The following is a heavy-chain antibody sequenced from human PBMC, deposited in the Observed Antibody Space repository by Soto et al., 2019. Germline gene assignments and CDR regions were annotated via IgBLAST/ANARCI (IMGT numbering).Heavy chain of an antibody. J-gene: IGHJ6*02. CDR3: ARDLSSSWSGEMYGMDV. CDR2: IYYSGST. Sequence: SETLSLTCTVSGGSISSGGYYWSWIRQHPGKGLEWIGYIYYSGSTYYNPSLKSRVTISVDTSKNQFSPKLSSVTAADTAVYYCARDLSSSWSGEMYGMDVWGQGTTVTVS. CDR1: GGSISSGGYY. D-gene: IGHD6-13*01. V-gene: IGHV4-31*03.